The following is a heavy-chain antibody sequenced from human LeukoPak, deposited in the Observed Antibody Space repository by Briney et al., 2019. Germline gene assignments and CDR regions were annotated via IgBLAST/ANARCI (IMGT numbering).Heavy chain of an antibody. D-gene: IGHD5-12*01. CDR1: GYTFTSYD. V-gene: IGHV1-8*03. CDR3: ARVRLANYYYYMDV. Sequence: ASVKVSCKASGYTFTSYDINWVRQATGQGLEWMGWMNPNSGNTGYAQKFQGRVTITRNTSISTAYMELSSLRSEDTAVYYCARVRLANYYYYMDVWGKGTTVTVSS. CDR2: MNPNSGNT. J-gene: IGHJ6*03.